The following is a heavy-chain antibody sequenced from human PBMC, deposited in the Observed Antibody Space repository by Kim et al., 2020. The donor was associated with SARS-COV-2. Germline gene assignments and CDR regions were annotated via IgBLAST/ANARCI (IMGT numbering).Heavy chain of an antibody. J-gene: IGHJ4*02. CDR3: ALEGDSSGWSPLDY. D-gene: IGHD6-19*01. V-gene: IGHV3-33*05. CDR2: ISYDGSNK. Sequence: GGSLRLSCAASGFTFSSYGMHWVRQAPGKGLEWVAVISYDGSNKYYADSVKGRFTISRDNSKNTLYLQMNSLRAEDTAVYYCALEGDSSGWSPLDYWGQG. CDR1: GFTFSSYG.